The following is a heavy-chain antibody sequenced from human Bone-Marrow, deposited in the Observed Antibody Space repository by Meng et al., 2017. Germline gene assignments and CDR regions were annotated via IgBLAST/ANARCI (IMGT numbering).Heavy chain of an antibody. D-gene: IGHD1-26*01. J-gene: IGHJ4*02. V-gene: IGHV1-2*06. CDR1: GYTFTNHF. CDR2: VKSNSGGT. CDR3: ARVAAGYSGVVDS. Sequence: ASVKVFCKASGYTFTNHFIHWMRQAPGQGLEWMGRVKSNSGGTNFALKFQGRVTMTSDTSINTASMELSRLRSGDTAVYYCARVAAGYSGVVDSWGQGTLVTVSS.